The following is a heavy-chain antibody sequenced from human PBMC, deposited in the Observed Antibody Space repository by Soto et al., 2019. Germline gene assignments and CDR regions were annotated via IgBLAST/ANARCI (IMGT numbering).Heavy chain of an antibody. CDR2: ISYDGSNK. CDR3: AKDISGRFGIVDY. D-gene: IGHD3-16*01. J-gene: IGHJ4*02. CDR1: GFTFSSYG. Sequence: QVQLVESGGGVVQPGRSLRLSCAASGFTFSSYGMHWVRQAPGKGLEWVTVISYDGSNKYYADSVKGRFTISRDNSKNTLYLQMNSLRAEDTAVYYCAKDISGRFGIVDYWGQGTLVTVSS. V-gene: IGHV3-30*18.